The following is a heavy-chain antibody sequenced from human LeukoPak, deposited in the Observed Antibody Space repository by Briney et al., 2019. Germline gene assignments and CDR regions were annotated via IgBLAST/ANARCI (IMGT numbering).Heavy chain of an antibody. CDR1: GFTLSSYA. V-gene: IGHV3-23*01. Sequence: GGSLRLSCVASGFTLSSYAVSWVRQAPGKGLRWVSSLGISGDYAWYAGSVKGRFTISRDSSKNTLYLQMNRLGAEDTAVYYCARGGGGNSDFLTTYTGASLSFDYWGQGALVTVSS. D-gene: IGHD3-9*01. CDR2: LGISGDYA. CDR3: ARGGGGNSDFLTTYTGASLSFDY. J-gene: IGHJ4*02.